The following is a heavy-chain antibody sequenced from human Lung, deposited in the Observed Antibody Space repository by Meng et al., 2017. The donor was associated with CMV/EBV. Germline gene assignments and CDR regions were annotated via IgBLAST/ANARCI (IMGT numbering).Heavy chain of an antibody. D-gene: IGHD2-21*01. CDR2: ITRSSTYI. J-gene: IGHJ4*02. CDR1: FSTYS. V-gene: IGHV3-21*01. CDR3: AREPDQNRYCDGNTCEDYLDY. Sequence: FSTYSMNWVRQAPGKGLEWVSSITRSSTYIYYADSVKGRFTISRDNAKNSVYLQMSSLRDDDTAIYYCAREPDQNRYCDGNTCEDYLDYWGQGTLVTVS.